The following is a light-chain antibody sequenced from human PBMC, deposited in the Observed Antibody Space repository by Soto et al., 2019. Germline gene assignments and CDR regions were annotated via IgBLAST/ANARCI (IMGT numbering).Light chain of an antibody. CDR3: QQYNNWPFT. Sequence: DILMTQSPATLSLSPGERVTLSCRAGQSVSTNFAWYQQKPGQSPRLLIYDASSRATGVPSRFSGTGSETDFTLTISSLQPEDFAIYFCQQYNNWPFTFGQGTRLEIK. V-gene: IGKV3-15*01. CDR1: QSVSTN. CDR2: DAS. J-gene: IGKJ5*01.